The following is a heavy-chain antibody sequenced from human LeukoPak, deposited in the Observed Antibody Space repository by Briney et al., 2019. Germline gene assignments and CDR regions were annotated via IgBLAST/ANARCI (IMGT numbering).Heavy chain of an antibody. J-gene: IGHJ4*02. CDR1: GSTFSNYP. CDR2: ISSTSIFI. CDR3: ARDFYDSDGYYYLPDY. D-gene: IGHD3-22*01. Sequence: PGGSLRLSCAASGSTFSNYPMNWVRQAPGKGLEWVSSISSTSIFIYYADSVKGRFTISRDNAKNSLYLQMNSLRAEDTAVYYCARDFYDSDGYYYLPDYWGQGTLVTVSS. V-gene: IGHV3-21*01.